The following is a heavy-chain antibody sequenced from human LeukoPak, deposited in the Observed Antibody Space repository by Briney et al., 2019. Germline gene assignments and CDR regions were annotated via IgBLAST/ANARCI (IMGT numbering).Heavy chain of an antibody. V-gene: IGHV1-18*01. J-gene: IGHJ4*02. CDR3: ARVKRYSSGWYFGY. CDR2: ISAYNGNT. CDR1: GYTFTSYG. Sequence: ASVKVSCKASGYTFTSYGISWVRQAPGQGREWMGWISAYNGNTNYAQKLQGRGTMTTYTSTSTDYMELRSLRCDDTAVYYCARVKRYSSGWYFGYWGQGTLVTVSS. D-gene: IGHD6-19*01.